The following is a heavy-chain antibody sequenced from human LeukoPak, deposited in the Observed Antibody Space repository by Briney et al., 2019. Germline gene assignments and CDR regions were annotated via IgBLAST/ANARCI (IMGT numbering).Heavy chain of an antibody. CDR2: IYTSGST. V-gene: IGHV4-4*07. J-gene: IGHJ4*02. CDR3: ARSSPDSSGYYQPPDY. CDR1: GGSISSYY. D-gene: IGHD3-22*01. Sequence: SETLSLTCTVSGGSISSYYWSWIRQPAGKGLEWIGRIYTSGSTNYNPSLKSRVTMSVDTSKNQFSLKLSSVTAADTAVYYCARSSPDSSGYYQPPDYWGQGTLVTVSS.